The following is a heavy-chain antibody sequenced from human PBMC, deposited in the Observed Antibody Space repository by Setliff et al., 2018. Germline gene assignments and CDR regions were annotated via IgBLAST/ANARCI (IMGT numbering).Heavy chain of an antibody. CDR1: GGSFSGYY. D-gene: IGHD2-8*02. CDR2: INHSGST. J-gene: IGHJ4*02. V-gene: IGHV4-34*01. Sequence: TSETLSLTCAVYGGSFSGYYWSWIRQPPGKGLEWIGEINHSGSTNYNPSLKSRVTISVDTSKNQFPLKLSSVTAAETALYYCTVYNTGSSKDHYWGQGTPVTVSS. CDR3: TVYNTGSSKDHY.